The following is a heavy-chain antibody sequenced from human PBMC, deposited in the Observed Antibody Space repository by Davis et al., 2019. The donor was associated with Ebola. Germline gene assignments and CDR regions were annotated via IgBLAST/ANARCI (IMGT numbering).Heavy chain of an antibody. CDR3: VRFQEVDY. V-gene: IGHV1-3*01. Sequence: FQGRVTITRDTSASTAYMELSSLRSEDTAVYYCVRFQEVDYWGQGTLVTVSS. J-gene: IGHJ4*02.